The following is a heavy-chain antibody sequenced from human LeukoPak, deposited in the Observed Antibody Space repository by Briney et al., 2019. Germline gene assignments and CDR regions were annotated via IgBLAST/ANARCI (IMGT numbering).Heavy chain of an antibody. CDR1: GFTFSSYA. J-gene: IGHJ4*02. CDR2: ISGSGGGT. CDR3: AKCSSGWSVLNYFDY. Sequence: GGSLRLSCAASGFTFSSYAMSWVRQAPGKGLEWVPAISGSGGGTYYADSVKGRFTISRDNSKNTLYLQMNSLRAEDTAVYYCAKCSSGWSVLNYFDYWGQGTLVTVSS. D-gene: IGHD6-19*01. V-gene: IGHV3-23*01.